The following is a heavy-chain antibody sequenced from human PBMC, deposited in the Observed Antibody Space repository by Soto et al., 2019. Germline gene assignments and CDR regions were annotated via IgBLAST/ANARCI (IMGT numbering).Heavy chain of an antibody. D-gene: IGHD1-26*01. CDR1: GFTFSSYS. Sequence: SLRLSCAASGFTFSSYSMNWVRQAPGKGLEWVSSIFISSSYIYYADSVKGRFTISRDNAKNSLYLQMNSLRADDTAVYYCARVAYGGRYWREFEYWGQGTLLTVSS. CDR3: ARVAYGGRYWREFEY. J-gene: IGHJ4*02. V-gene: IGHV3-21*01. CDR2: IFISSSYI.